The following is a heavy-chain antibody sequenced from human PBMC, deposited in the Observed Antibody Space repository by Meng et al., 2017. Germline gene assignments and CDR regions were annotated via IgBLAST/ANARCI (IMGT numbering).Heavy chain of an antibody. Sequence: ASVKVSCKASGYTFTSYTIHWVRQAPGQGLEWMGIINPSSGITSHAQKFQGRVTITRDTSTSTVYMELSSLRSEDTAVYYCARVSTVGGDAYYFDYWGQGTRVTVSS. CDR1: GYTFTSYT. CDR3: ARVSTVGGDAYYFDY. J-gene: IGHJ4*02. D-gene: IGHD2-21*02. V-gene: IGHV1-46*01. CDR2: INPSSGIT.